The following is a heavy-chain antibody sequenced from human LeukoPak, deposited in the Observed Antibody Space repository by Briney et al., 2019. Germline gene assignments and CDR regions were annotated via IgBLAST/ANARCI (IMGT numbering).Heavy chain of an antibody. Sequence: GGPLRLSCGASGLRFSGAWMRWVRQAPGKGLEGVGRGKGKTDGGTTDYAQPVRGRFNISRDDSKKTLYLQMNSLKIEDTAVDYCSTANKGYFSWGQGTLVTVS. J-gene: IGHJ5*02. CDR3: STANKGYFS. CDR1: GLRFSGAW. CDR2: GKGKTDGGTT. D-gene: IGHD1-26*01. V-gene: IGHV3-15*01.